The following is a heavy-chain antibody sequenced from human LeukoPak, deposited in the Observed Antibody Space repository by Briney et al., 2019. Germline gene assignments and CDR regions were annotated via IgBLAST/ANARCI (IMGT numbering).Heavy chain of an antibody. D-gene: IGHD3-9*01. J-gene: IGHJ3*02. CDR1: GYSISSGYC. CDR3: ARDVPWTYYDILTGAFDI. CDR2: IYHSGST. V-gene: IGHV4-38-2*02. Sequence: SETLSLTCTVSGYSISSGYCWGWIRQPPGKGLEWIGSIYHSGSTYYNPSLKSRVTILVDTSKNQFSLKLSSVTAADTAVYYCARDVPWTYYDILTGAFDIWGQGTMVTVSS.